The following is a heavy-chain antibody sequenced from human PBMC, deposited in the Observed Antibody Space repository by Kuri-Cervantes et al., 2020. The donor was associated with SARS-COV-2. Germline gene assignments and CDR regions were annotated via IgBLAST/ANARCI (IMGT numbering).Heavy chain of an antibody. CDR2: IWYDGSNK. D-gene: IGHD2-2*01. CDR3: ARDSCSSTSCGHSS. CDR1: GFTFSSYG. V-gene: IGHV3-33*01. Sequence: GGSLRLSCAASGFTFSSYGMHWVRQAPGKGLEWVAGIWYDGSNKYYADSVKGRFTISRDNSKNTLYLQMNSLRAEDTAVYYCARDSCSSTSCGHSSWGQGTMVTVSS. J-gene: IGHJ3*01.